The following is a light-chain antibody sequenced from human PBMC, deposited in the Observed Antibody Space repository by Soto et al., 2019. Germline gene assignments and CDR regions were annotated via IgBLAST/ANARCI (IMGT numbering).Light chain of an antibody. V-gene: IGKV3-20*01. Sequence: EIVLTQSPGTLSLSPRESSTVCCISSQSVTSSYLAWYQQKPGQAPRLLIYAASRRATGIPDRFSGSGSGTDFTLTISRLEPEDSAVYYCQQYGSSPLTFGGGTKVDIK. CDR3: QQYGSSPLT. CDR1: QSVTSSY. CDR2: AAS. J-gene: IGKJ4*01.